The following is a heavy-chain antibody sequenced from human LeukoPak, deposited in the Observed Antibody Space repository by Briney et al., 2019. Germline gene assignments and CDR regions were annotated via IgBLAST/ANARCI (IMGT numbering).Heavy chain of an antibody. CDR3: ARGMSGSYLDV. Sequence: ASVKVSCKASGYTFTIYGRHSVRQAPGQRLEGMVWINAGYGDTKYSQEFQGRVTITRDTSASTAYMELSNLRSEDMALYYCARGMSGSYLDVWGKGTTVTISS. CDR1: GYTFTIYG. D-gene: IGHD3-3*01. J-gene: IGHJ6*03. CDR2: INAGYGDT. V-gene: IGHV1-3*03.